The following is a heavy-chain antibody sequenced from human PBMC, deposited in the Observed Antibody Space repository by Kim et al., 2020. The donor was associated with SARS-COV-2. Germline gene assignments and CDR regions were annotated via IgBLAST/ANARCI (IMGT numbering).Heavy chain of an antibody. J-gene: IGHJ5*02. V-gene: IGHV4-34*01. CDR3: ARGPPYDILTGYGRGWFDP. D-gene: IGHD3-9*01. Sequence: SETLSLTCAVYGGSFSGYYWSWIRQPPGKGLEWIGEINHSGSTNYNPSLKSRVTISVDTSKNQFSLKLSSVTAADTAVYYCARGPPYDILTGYGRGWFDPWGQGTLVTVSS. CDR1: GGSFSGYY. CDR2: INHSGST.